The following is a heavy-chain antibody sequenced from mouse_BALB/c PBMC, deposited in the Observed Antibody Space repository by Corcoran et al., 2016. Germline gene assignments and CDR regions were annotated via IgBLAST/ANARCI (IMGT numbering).Heavy chain of an antibody. J-gene: IGHJ2*01. CDR2: IYPYNDDV. V-gene: IGHV1S136*01. D-gene: IGHD2-1*01. CDR3: AREVPGGNLFDY. Sequence: EVQLQQSGPELVKPGASVKMSCKASGYTFTSYVLHWVKQKPGQGLEWIGYIYPYNDDVRYNEKFKGKATLTSDKSSSTAYMGLSSLTSEDSAVYYCAREVPGGNLFDYWGQGTTLTVSS. CDR1: GYTFTSYV.